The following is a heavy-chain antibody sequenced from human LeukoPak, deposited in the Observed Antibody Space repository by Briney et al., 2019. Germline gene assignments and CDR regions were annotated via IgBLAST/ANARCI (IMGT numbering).Heavy chain of an antibody. CDR3: ARSTYSYGSVDY. J-gene: IGHJ4*02. V-gene: IGHV4-59*08. CDR1: GGSISSYY. Sequence: PSETLSLTCTVSGGSISSYYWSWIRQPPGKGLEWIGYIYYSGSTNYNPSLKSRVTISVDTSKNQFSLKLSSVTAADTAVYYCARSTYSYGSVDYWGQGTLVTVSS. CDR2: IYYSGST. D-gene: IGHD5-18*01.